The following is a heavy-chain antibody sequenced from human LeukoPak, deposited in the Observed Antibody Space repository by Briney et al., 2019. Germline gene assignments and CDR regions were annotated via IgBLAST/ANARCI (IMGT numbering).Heavy chain of an antibody. CDR3: ARDPVEWELLLDY. CDR2: MNIDGSEK. J-gene: IGHJ4*02. Sequence: GGSLKLSCAASGFTFSGSAMHWVRQAPGKRLEWVANMNIDGSEKYYADSVKGRFSISRDNARNSVYLQMASLRVEDTAVYYCARDPVEWELLLDYWGQGTLVTVSS. CDR1: GFTFSGSA. V-gene: IGHV3-7*01. D-gene: IGHD1-26*01.